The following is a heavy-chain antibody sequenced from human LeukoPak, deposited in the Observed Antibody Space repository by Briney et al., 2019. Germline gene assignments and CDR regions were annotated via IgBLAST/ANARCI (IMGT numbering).Heavy chain of an antibody. V-gene: IGHV3-20*04. Sequence: GGSLRLSRAASGFTFDNYGMSWVRQAAGKGLEWVSGINWNGGSTGYADSVKGRFTISRDNAKNSLYLQKNSLRAEDTALYYCARGFVYCGGGSCSYFANWGQGTVVTVSS. CDR1: GFTFDNYG. CDR2: INWNGGST. CDR3: ARGFVYCGGGSCSYFAN. J-gene: IGHJ4*01. D-gene: IGHD2-15*01.